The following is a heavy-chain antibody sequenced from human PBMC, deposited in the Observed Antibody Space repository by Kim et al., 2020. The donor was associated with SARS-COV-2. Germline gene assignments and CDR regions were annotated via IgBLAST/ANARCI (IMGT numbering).Heavy chain of an antibody. CDR2: IKQDGSEK. D-gene: IGHD6-6*01. J-gene: IGHJ6*02. Sequence: GGSLRLSCAASGFTFSSYWMSWVRQAPGKGLEWVANIKQDGSEKYYVDSVKGRFTISRDNAKNSLYLQMNSLRAEDTAVYYCARDSCSSSARKAYYYYGMDLWGQGTTVTVSS. CDR1: GFTFSSYW. CDR3: ARDSCSSSARKAYYYYGMDL. V-gene: IGHV3-7*03.